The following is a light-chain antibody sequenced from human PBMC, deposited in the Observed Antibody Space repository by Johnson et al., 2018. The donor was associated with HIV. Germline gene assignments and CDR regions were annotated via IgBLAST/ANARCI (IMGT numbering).Light chain of an antibody. CDR1: SSNIGNNY. J-gene: IGLJ1*01. CDR3: GTWDSRLSAGCV. Sequence: QSVLTQPPSVSAAPGQKVTISCSGSSSNIGNNYVSWYQQLPGTAPKLLIYDNNKRPSGIPDRFSGSKSGTSATLGITGLQTGDEADYYCGTWDSRLSAGCVFGTGTKVTVL. CDR2: DNN. V-gene: IGLV1-51*01.